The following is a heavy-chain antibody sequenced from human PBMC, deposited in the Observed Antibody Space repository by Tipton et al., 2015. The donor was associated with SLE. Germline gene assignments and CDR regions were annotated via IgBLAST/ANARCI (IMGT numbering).Heavy chain of an antibody. CDR2: ISSSSSYT. J-gene: IGHJ6*02. V-gene: IGHV3-11*05. D-gene: IGHD3-3*01. CDR1: GFTFSSYA. Sequence: SLRVSCAASGFTFSSYAMSWIRQAPGKGLEWVSYISSSSSYTNYADSVKGRFTISRDNAKNSLYLQMNSLRAEDTAVYYCAREAPYYDFWSGYEYYYYGMDVWGQGTTVTVSS. CDR3: AREAPYYDFWSGYEYYYYGMDV.